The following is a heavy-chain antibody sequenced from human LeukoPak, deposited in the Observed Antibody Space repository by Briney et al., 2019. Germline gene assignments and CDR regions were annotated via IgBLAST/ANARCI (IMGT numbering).Heavy chain of an antibody. Sequence: PSQTLSLTCAVYGGSFSGYYWSWIRQPPGKGLELIGEINHSGSTNSNPSLKSRLTISVDTSKNQFSLKLRSVTAADTAVYYCARQSALDCSGGSCYPSPFRYYYGMDVWGKGTTVTVSS. V-gene: IGHV4-34*01. D-gene: IGHD2-15*01. CDR3: ARQSALDCSGGSCYPSPFRYYYGMDV. J-gene: IGHJ6*04. CDR1: GGSFSGYY. CDR2: INHSGST.